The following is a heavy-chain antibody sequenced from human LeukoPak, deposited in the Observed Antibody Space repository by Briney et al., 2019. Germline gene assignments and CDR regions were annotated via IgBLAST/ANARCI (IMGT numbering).Heavy chain of an antibody. Sequence: SETLSLTCTVSGYSISSGYYWGWIRQPPGKGLEWIGSIYHSGSTYYNPSLKSRVTISVDTSKNQFSLKLSSVTAADTAVYYCARAGYSSSWSQDAFDYWGQGTLVTVSS. CDR2: IYHSGST. CDR3: ARAGYSSSWSQDAFDY. V-gene: IGHV4-38-2*02. J-gene: IGHJ4*02. CDR1: GYSISSGYY. D-gene: IGHD6-13*01.